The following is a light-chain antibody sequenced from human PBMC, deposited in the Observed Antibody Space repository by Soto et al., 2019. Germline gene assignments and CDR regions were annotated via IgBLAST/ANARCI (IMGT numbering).Light chain of an antibody. V-gene: IGKV4-1*01. CDR3: QQYYSSPVA. Sequence: DIVMTQSPDSLAVSLGERATINCKSSQTLLYSSNNKNYLAWYRQKPGQSPDLLVYWASTRESGVPDRFSGSGSGTDFTLTISSLQAEDVAVYYCQQYYSSPVAFGQGTKVEIK. CDR2: WAS. CDR1: QTLLYSSNNKNY. J-gene: IGKJ1*01.